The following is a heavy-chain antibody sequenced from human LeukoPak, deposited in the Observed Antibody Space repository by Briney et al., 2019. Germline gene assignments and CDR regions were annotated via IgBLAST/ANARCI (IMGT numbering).Heavy chain of an antibody. CDR3: ARLTGPQWLLLPFWFDS. CDR2: IKQDGSEK. V-gene: IGHV3-7*01. J-gene: IGHJ5*01. D-gene: IGHD3-22*01. Sequence: GGSLRLSCAASGFTFSSYWMSWVRQAPGKGLEWVANIKQDGSEKYYVDSVKGRFTISRDNAKNSLYLQMNSLTADDTAVYYCARLTGPQWLLLPFWFDSWGQGTLVTVSS. CDR1: GFTFSSYW.